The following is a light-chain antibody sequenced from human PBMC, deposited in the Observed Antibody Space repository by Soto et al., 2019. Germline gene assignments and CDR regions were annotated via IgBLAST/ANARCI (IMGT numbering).Light chain of an antibody. CDR3: QQYGSSPRT. Sequence: EIVLTQSPATLSLSPGERATRSCGASQSVSSSYLAWYQQKPGLAPRLLIYDASSRATGIPDRFSGGGSGTDFALTISRLEPEDFAVYYCQQYGSSPRTFGQGTKVDIK. V-gene: IGKV3D-20*01. CDR1: QSVSSSY. J-gene: IGKJ1*01. CDR2: DAS.